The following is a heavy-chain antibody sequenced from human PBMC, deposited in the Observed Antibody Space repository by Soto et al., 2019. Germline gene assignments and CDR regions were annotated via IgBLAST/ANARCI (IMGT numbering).Heavy chain of an antibody. J-gene: IGHJ4*02. Sequence: PSETLSLTCAVSGGSISSGGYSWSWIRQPPGKGLEWIGYIYHSGSTYYNPSLKSRVTISVDRSKNQFSLKLSSVTAADTAVYYCARAPASYYYDSSGYYYGDYFDYWGQGTLVTVSS. CDR1: GGSISSGGYS. V-gene: IGHV4-30-2*01. CDR3: ARAPASYYYDSSGYYYGDYFDY. D-gene: IGHD3-22*01. CDR2: IYHSGST.